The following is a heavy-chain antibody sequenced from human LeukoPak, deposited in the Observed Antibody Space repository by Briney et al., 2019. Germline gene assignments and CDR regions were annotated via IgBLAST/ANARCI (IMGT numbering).Heavy chain of an antibody. CDR2: INPSGGST. J-gene: IGHJ5*02. V-gene: IGHV1-46*01. CDR3: ARVDLRGSNYNWFDP. CDR1: GYTFTSYY. Sequence: ASVKVSCKASGYTFTSYYMHWVRQAPGQGLEWMGIINPSGGSTSYAQKFQGRVTMTRDTSTSTVYMELSSLRPDDTAVYYCARVDLRGSNYNWFDPWGQGTLVTVAS. D-gene: IGHD1-26*01.